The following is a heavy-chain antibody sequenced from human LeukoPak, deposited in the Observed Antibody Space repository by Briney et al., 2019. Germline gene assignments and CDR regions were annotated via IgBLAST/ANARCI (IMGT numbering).Heavy chain of an antibody. D-gene: IGHD3-22*01. Sequence: GSLRLSCAASGFTFSDYYMSWIRQAPGKGLEWISYISSSGSTIYYADSVKGRFTISRDNAKNSLYLQMNSLRAEDTAVYYCASNPPAYYYDSSGVDYWGQGTLVTVSS. J-gene: IGHJ4*02. CDR2: ISSSGSTI. V-gene: IGHV3-11*04. CDR3: ASNPPAYYYDSSGVDY. CDR1: GFTFSDYY.